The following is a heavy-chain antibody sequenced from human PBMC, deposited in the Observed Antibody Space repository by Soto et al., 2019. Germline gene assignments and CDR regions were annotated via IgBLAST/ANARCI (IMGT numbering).Heavy chain of an antibody. CDR3: ARELAYCSSTSCYDWFDP. D-gene: IGHD2-2*01. Sequence: ASVKVSCKASGYTFTSYAMHWVRQAPGQRLEWMGWINAGNGNTKYSQKFQGRVTITRDTSASTAYMELSSLRSEDTAVYYCARELAYCSSTSCYDWFDPWGQGTLVTVSS. J-gene: IGHJ5*02. V-gene: IGHV1-3*01. CDR1: GYTFTSYA. CDR2: INAGNGNT.